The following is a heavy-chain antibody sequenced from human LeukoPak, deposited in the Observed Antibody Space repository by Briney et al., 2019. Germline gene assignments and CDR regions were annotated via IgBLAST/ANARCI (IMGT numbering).Heavy chain of an antibody. CDR2: ISGSGGST. CDR3: AKETGTYYYDSRGYPEY. V-gene: IGHV3-23*01. CDR1: GFTFSSYA. Sequence: GGSLRLSCAASGFTFSSYAMSWVRQAPGEGLEWVSAISGSGGSTYYADSVKGRFTIFRDNSKNTVYLRMNSLRAEDTAVYYCAKETGTYYYDSRGYPEYWGQGTLVTVSS. D-gene: IGHD3-22*01. J-gene: IGHJ4*02.